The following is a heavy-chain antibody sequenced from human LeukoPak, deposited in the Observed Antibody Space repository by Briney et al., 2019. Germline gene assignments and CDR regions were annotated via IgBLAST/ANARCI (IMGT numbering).Heavy chain of an antibody. CDR3: ARGRTHNDY. D-gene: IGHD1-14*01. CDR1: GFNFSIHA. V-gene: IGHV3-21*01. CDR2: NFGCSRLP. J-gene: IGHJ4*02. Sequence: PGGSLRLSCAASGFNFSIHAMSWARQAPGKGLERVSYNFGCSRLPYYVDSLKGRFTISRDNAKNSLYLQMNSMRAEDTAVYYCARGRTHNDYWGQGTLVTVSS.